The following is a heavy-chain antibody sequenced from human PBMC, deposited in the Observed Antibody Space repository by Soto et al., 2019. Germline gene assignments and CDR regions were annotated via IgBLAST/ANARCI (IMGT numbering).Heavy chain of an antibody. CDR2: VHSSGIT. CDR1: GGSVSNDNFY. J-gene: IGHJ5*02. Sequence: PSETLSLTCTVSGGSVSNDNFYWSWIRQPPGKGLEWIGYVHSSGITNYNPSLKRRVTISVDTSRNQFSLRLSSVTAADTAVYYCARGLTTGQLPSHFDHWGQGTLVTVST. D-gene: IGHD4-17*01. V-gene: IGHV4-61*01. CDR3: ARGLTTGQLPSHFDH.